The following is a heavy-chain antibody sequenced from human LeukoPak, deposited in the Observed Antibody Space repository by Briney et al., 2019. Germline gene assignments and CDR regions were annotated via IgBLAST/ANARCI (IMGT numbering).Heavy chain of an antibody. CDR2: ISYDGSNK. CDR3: ARDDLHGMDV. Sequence: GRSLRLSCAASGFIFSSYAMHWVRQAPGKGLEWVAVISYDGSNKYYADSVKGRFTISRDNSKNTLYLQMNSLRAEDTAVYYCARDDLHGMDVWGQGTTVTVSS. CDR1: GFIFSSYA. J-gene: IGHJ6*02. V-gene: IGHV3-30*04.